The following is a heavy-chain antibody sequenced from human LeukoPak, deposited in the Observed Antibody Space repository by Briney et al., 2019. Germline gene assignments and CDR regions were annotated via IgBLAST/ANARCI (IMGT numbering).Heavy chain of an antibody. CDR2: IYHSGST. CDR1: GGSLSGYH. J-gene: IGHJ4*02. CDR3: ARVTLGFGAGLDY. Sequence: KPSETLSLTCGVYGGSLSGYHWSWIRQPPGKGLGCIGYIYHSGSTNYNPSLKSRLTISVDTSKNQFSLKLSSVTAADTAVYYCARVTLGFGAGLDYWGQGTLVTVSS. V-gene: IGHV4-59*01. D-gene: IGHD3-10*01.